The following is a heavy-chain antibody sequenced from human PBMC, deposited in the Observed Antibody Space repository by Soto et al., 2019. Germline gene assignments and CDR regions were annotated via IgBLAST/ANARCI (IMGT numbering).Heavy chain of an antibody. Sequence: EVQLVESGGGLVKPGGSLRLSCAASGFTFSSYSMNWVRQAPGKGLEWVSSISSSSSYIYYADSVKGRFTISRDNAKNPLYLQMNSLRAEDTAVYYCATLTAMVHFDYWGQGTLVTVSS. CDR1: GFTFSSYS. CDR3: ATLTAMVHFDY. J-gene: IGHJ4*02. CDR2: ISSSSSYI. D-gene: IGHD5-18*01. V-gene: IGHV3-21*01.